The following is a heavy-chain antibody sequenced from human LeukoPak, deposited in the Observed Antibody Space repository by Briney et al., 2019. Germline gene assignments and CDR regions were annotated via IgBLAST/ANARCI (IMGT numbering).Heavy chain of an antibody. V-gene: IGHV4-4*02. Sequence: SGTLSLTCAVSDGSITSNYWWNWVRQPPGKGLEWIGTIDYSGNTYYNPSLKSRATISTDTSRSQFSLNLSSVTAADTAVYYCARAWFGESGAFDIWGQGTMVTVSS. CDR2: IDYSGNT. CDR1: DGSITSNYW. CDR3: ARAWFGESGAFDI. J-gene: IGHJ3*02. D-gene: IGHD3-10*01.